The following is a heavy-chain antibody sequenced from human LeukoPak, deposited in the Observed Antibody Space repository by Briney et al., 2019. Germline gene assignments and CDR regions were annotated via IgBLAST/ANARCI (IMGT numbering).Heavy chain of an antibody. V-gene: IGHV5-51*01. CDR2: IYAPDSDV. CDR1: GYSLSSSW. D-gene: IGHD1-26*01. Sequence: VESLKISCKGSGYSLSSSWIGWVRQMPGKGLEWMAIIYAPDSDVRYSLSFQGQITISVDKSINTAYLQWNSLRASDTAIYYCARPADHSGLDYWGLGTLVTVSS. CDR3: ARPADHSGLDY. J-gene: IGHJ4*02.